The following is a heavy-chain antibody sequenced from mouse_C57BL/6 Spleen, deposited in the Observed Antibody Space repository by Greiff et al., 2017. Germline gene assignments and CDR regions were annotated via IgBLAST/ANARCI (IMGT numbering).Heavy chain of an antibody. CDR3: ARNYYGSSYPDY. Sequence: EVKLVESGGGLVKPGGSLKLSCAASGFTFSDYGMHWVRQAPENGLEWVAYISSGSSTIYYADTVKGRFTISRDNAKNTLFLQMTSLRSEDTAMYYCARNYYGSSYPDYWGQGTTLTVSS. V-gene: IGHV5-17*01. D-gene: IGHD1-1*01. CDR1: GFTFSDYG. J-gene: IGHJ2*01. CDR2: ISSGSSTI.